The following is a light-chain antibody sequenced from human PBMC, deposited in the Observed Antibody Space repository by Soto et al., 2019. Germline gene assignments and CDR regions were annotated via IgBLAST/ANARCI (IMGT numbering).Light chain of an antibody. Sequence: QSALTQPASVSGSPGQSITISCTGSGSDVGGYNYVSWYQQHPGKAPKLMIYDVSNRPSGVSNRFSGSKSGNTASLTISGLQAEDEADCYCNSYTSSATFVFGTGTKVTVL. J-gene: IGLJ1*01. CDR2: DVS. CDR1: GSDVGGYNY. CDR3: NSYTSSATFV. V-gene: IGLV2-14*01.